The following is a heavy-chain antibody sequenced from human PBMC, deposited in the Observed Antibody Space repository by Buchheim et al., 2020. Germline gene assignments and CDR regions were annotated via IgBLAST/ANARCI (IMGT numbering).Heavy chain of an antibody. Sequence: QVQLVESGGGVVQPGRSLRLSCAASGFVFSRYSMNWVRQAPGKGLEWVAVISYDEDNESYADSVRGRFTISRDNSRNMVFLQMNSLRAGDTAVYYCATDLTLGTKAYYYGMDVWGQGTT. D-gene: IGHD2-15*01. J-gene: IGHJ6*02. CDR1: GFVFSRYS. V-gene: IGHV3-30-3*01. CDR3: ATDLTLGTKAYYYGMDV. CDR2: ISYDEDNE.